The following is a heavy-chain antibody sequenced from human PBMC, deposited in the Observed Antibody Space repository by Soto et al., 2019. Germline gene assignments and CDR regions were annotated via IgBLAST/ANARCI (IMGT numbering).Heavy chain of an antibody. V-gene: IGHV3-13*05. CDR2: IGAARDP. D-gene: IGHD2-2*01. J-gene: IGHJ6*02. CDR3: ARAYTGQLPRRADYYYALDV. Sequence: GGSLRLSCAASGFTFSNYDMHWVRQVSGKALEWVSAIGAARDPYYLGSVKGRFTVSRDNAQKSLYLQMNNLRAEDTAVYYCARAYTGQLPRRADYYYALDVWGRGTPVTVSS. CDR1: GFTFSNYD.